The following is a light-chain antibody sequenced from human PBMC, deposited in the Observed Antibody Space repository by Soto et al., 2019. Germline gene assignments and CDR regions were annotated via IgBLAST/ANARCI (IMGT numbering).Light chain of an antibody. CDR3: QVWDSGTDHPV. Sequence: SYELTQPPSVSVDPGKTARISCGANNIGGKSVQWYQRKPGQAPVLVIYYDDDRPSGIPERFSGSNSGNTATLTISRVEAGDEADYYCQVWDSGTDHPVFGGGTKVTVL. J-gene: IGLJ2*01. V-gene: IGLV3-21*04. CDR2: YDD. CDR1: NIGGKS.